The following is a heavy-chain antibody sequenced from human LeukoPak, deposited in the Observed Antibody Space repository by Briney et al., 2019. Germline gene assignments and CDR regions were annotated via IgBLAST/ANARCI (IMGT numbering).Heavy chain of an antibody. D-gene: IGHD3-10*01. V-gene: IGHV4-59*01. CDR2: IYYSGST. Sequence: PSETLSLTCTVSGGSISSYYWSWIRQPPGEGLEWIGYIYYSGSTNYNPSLKNRVTISVDTSKNQFSLKLSSVTAADTAVYYCARDGVYYGSGANWFDPWGQGTLVTVSS. J-gene: IGHJ5*02. CDR1: GGSISSYY. CDR3: ARDGVYYGSGANWFDP.